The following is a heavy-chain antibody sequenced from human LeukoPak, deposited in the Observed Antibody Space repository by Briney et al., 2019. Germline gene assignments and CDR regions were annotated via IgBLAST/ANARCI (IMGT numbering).Heavy chain of an antibody. CDR2: IWYDGSNK. D-gene: IGHD5-18*01. V-gene: IGHV3-33*06. CDR3: AKDRPGYSYALDY. CDR1: GFTFSSYG. J-gene: IGHJ4*02. Sequence: GRSLRLSCAASGFTFSSYGRHWVRQAPGKGLEWVAVIWYDGSNKYYADSVKGRFTISRDNSKNTLYLQMNSLRAEDTAVYYCAKDRPGYSYALDYWGQGTLVTVSS.